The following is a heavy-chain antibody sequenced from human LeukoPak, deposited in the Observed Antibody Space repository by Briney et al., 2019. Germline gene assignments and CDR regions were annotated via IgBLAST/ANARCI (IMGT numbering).Heavy chain of an antibody. CDR2: INPNSGGT. V-gene: IGHV1-2*02. J-gene: IGHJ4*02. D-gene: IGHD1-26*01. Sequence: ASVKVSCKASGYTFTDYYMHWVRQAPGQGLEWVGWINPNSGGTNYAQKFQARVTMTRDTSSSTAYMELSRLRSDDAAVYYCARFTVGRTGSGYWGQGTLVTVSS. CDR3: ARFTVGRTGSGY. CDR1: GYTFTDYY.